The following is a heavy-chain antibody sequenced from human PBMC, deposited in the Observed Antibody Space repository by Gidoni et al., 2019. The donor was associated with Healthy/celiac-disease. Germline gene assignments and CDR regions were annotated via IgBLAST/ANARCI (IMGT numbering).Heavy chain of an antibody. CDR3: ARGQDFWSGYYKAHFDY. D-gene: IGHD3-3*01. CDR1: GYTFTGYY. Sequence: QVQLVQSGAEVKKPGASVTVSCKASGYTFTGYYMHWVRQAPGQGLEWMGWINPNSGGTTYAQKFQGRVTMTRDTSTSTAYMELSRLRSDDTAVYYCARGQDFWSGYYKAHFDYWGQGTLVTVSS. J-gene: IGHJ4*02. CDR2: INPNSGGT. V-gene: IGHV1-2*02.